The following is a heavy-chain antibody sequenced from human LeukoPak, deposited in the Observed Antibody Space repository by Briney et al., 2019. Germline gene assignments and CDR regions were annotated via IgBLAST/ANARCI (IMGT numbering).Heavy chain of an antibody. CDR2: IYPGDSDT. CDR1: GYSFTSYW. Sequence: GESLKISCKGSGYSFTSYWIGWVRHVPGKGLEYMGIIYPGDSDTRYSPSFQGQVTISADKSISTAYLQWSSLKASDAAMYFCASSRAGTLKVHNWFDPWGQGSLVTVSS. CDR3: ASSRAGTLKVHNWFDP. J-gene: IGHJ5*02. D-gene: IGHD6-19*01. V-gene: IGHV5-51*01.